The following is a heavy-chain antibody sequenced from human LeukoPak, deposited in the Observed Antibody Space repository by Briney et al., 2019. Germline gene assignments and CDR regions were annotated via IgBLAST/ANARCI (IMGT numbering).Heavy chain of an antibody. Sequence: GGSLRLSCAASGFTFSSHAMTWVRQAPGKGLEWVSLISGSSGSTYYADSVKGRFTISRDNSKNALFLQMNSLRMEDTAVYYCAKADSSGYYWGQGTPVTVSS. J-gene: IGHJ4*02. CDR1: GFTFSSHA. CDR3: AKADSSGYY. D-gene: IGHD3-22*01. V-gene: IGHV3-23*01. CDR2: ISGSSGST.